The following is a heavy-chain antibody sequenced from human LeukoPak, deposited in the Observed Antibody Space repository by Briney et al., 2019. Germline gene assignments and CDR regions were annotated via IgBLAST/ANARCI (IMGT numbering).Heavy chain of an antibody. J-gene: IGHJ4*02. CDR1: GGSISSSSYY. Sequence: SETLSLTCTVSGGSISSSSYYWGWIRQPPGKGLEWIGGIYYSGSTYYNPSLKSRVTISVDTSKNQSSLKLSSVTAADTAVYYCARTGSIVGYFDYWGQGTLVTVSS. D-gene: IGHD3-10*01. V-gene: IGHV4-39*01. CDR3: ARTGSIVGYFDY. CDR2: IYYSGST.